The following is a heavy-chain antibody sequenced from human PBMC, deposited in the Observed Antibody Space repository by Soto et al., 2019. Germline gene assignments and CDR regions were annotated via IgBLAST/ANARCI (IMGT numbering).Heavy chain of an antibody. CDR1: GFTFRTYS. V-gene: IGHV3-48*04. J-gene: IGHJ4*02. CDR2: ISETSIAI. CDR3: AALQVGREEIFDS. Sequence: EVQLVESGGGLVQPGGSLRLSCAASGFTFRTYSMNWVRQAPGKGLEWVSYISETSIAIYYTDSVKGRFTISRDNAKNTLYLQMNSLRVEDTAVYYCAALQVGREEIFDSWGQGTLVTVSS. D-gene: IGHD2-2*01.